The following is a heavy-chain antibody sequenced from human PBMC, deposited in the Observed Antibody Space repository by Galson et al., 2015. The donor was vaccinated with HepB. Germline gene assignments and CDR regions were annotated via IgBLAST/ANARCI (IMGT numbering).Heavy chain of an antibody. J-gene: IGHJ4*02. Sequence: QSGAEVKKPGESLRISCKGSGYSFTSYWISWVRQMPGKGLEWMGRIDPSDSYTNYGPSFQGHVTISADKSISTAYLQWSSLKASDTAMYYCARNYYDSSGYSTVDYWGQGTLVTVSS. CDR1: GYSFTSYW. V-gene: IGHV5-10-1*01. CDR2: IDPSDSYT. CDR3: ARNYYDSSGYSTVDY. D-gene: IGHD3-22*01.